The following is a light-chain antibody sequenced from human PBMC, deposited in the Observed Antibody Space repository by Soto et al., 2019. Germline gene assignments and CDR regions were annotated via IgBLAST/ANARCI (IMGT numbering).Light chain of an antibody. CDR2: GVT. J-gene: IGLJ1*01. CDR3: CSYAGIYSYV. Sequence: QSALTQPASVSGSPGQSITISCTGTSSDVGGYNYVSWYQQYPGKAPKLMIYGVTNRPSGVSNRFSGSKTGNTASLIISGLQAEDEAYYYCCSYAGIYSYVFGTGTKV. CDR1: SSDVGGYNY. V-gene: IGLV2-14*01.